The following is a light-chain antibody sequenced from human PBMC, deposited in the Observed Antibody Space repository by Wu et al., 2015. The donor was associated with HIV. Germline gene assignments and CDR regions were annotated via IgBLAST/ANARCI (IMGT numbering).Light chain of an antibody. CDR1: QTIRRR. Sequence: DIQMTQSPSTLSASVGDTVTITCRASQTIRRRLAWYQQKPGKAPKLLIYETSNLQNGVPSRYSGSASGAEFTLSISGLQPDDFATYYCQQYDDYMYTFGQGTKLQI. J-gene: IGKJ2*01. CDR2: ETS. V-gene: IGKV1-5*03. CDR3: QQYDDYMYT.